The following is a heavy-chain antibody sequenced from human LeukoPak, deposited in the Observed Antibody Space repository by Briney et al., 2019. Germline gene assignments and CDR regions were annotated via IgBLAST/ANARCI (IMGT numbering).Heavy chain of an antibody. CDR2: ISAYNGNT. D-gene: IGHD6-13*01. V-gene: IGHV1-18*01. CDR3: ARDRRYSSSPKPMDV. J-gene: IGHJ6*02. CDR1: GYTFTSYG. Sequence: ASVKVSCKASGYTFTSYGISWVRQAPGQGLEWMGWISAYNGNTNYAQKLQGRVTMTTDTSTSTAYMELRSPRSDDTAVYYCARDRRYSSSPKPMDVWGQGTTVTVSS.